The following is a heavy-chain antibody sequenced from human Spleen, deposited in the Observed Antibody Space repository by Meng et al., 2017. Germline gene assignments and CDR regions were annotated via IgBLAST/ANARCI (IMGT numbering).Heavy chain of an antibody. D-gene: IGHD3-10*01. Sequence: QVQWREAGPARVKPSGTLSLTCAVSGDSITNHNWWAWVRQPPGKGLEWIGEIPHRGSSAYNPSLKSRVSMSIDKSKNQFSLKLTSVTAADTAVYHCLRGSGGSVWGQGTLVTVSS. CDR3: LRGSGGSV. CDR2: IPHRGSS. V-gene: IGHV4-4*02. J-gene: IGHJ1*01. CDR1: GDSITNHNW.